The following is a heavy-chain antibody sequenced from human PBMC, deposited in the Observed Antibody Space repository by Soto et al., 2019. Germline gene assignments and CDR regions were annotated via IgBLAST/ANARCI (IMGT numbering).Heavy chain of an antibody. CDR3: ARVTSLGFYDFWSENSGHIDY. J-gene: IGHJ4*02. CDR2: INPSGGST. D-gene: IGHD3-3*01. CDR1: GYTFTSYY. V-gene: IGHV1-46*03. Sequence: GASVKVSCKASGYTFTSYYMHWVRQAPGQGLEWMGIINPSGGSTSYAQKFQGRVTMTRDTSTSTVYMELSSLRSEDTAVYYCARVTSLGFYDFWSENSGHIDYWGQGTLVTVSS.